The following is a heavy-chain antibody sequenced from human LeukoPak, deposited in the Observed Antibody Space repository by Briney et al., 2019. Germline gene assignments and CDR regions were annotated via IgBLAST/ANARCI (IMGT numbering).Heavy chain of an antibody. J-gene: IGHJ3*02. V-gene: IGHV1-69*13. CDR2: IIPIFGTA. Sequence: ASVKVSCKASGGTFSSYAIGWVRQAPGQGLEWMGGIIPIFGTANYAQKFQGRVTITADESTSTAYMELSSLRSEDTAVYYCAREGKRSSGSYPDAFDIWGQGTMVTVSS. CDR1: GGTFSSYA. D-gene: IGHD1-26*01. CDR3: AREGKRSSGSYPDAFDI.